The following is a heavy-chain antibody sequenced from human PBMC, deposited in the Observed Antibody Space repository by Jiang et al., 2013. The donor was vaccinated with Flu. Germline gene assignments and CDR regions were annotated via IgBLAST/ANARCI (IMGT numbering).Heavy chain of an antibody. V-gene: IGHV3-7*03. CDR2: IKQDGSEK. D-gene: IGHD1-26*01. J-gene: IGHJ4*02. Sequence: VQLLESGGGLVQPGESLRLSCAASGFIFSSFWMSWVRQAPGAGLEWVATIKQDGSEKYFVDSVKGRFTISRDNAKNSLYLQMNSLRAEDTAIYYCARGRSGSYYFDHWGQGTLVTVSS. CDR3: ARGRSGSYYFDH. CDR1: GFIFSSFW.